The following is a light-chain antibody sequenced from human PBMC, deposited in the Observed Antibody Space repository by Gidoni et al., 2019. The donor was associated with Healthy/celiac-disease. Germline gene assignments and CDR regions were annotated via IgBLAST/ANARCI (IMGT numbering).Light chain of an antibody. J-gene: IGLJ3*02. CDR3: QAYDSSLSGSVV. CDR1: SSNIGGGYD. CDR2: GNS. V-gene: IGLV1-40*01. Sequence: QSVLTLPPSVSAAPGQRVTIACTGSSSNIGGGYDVHWYQQLPGTAPKLLIYGNSNRPSGVPDRFSGSKSGNSASLAITGLQAEDEADYYCQAYDSSLSGSVVFGGGTKLTVL.